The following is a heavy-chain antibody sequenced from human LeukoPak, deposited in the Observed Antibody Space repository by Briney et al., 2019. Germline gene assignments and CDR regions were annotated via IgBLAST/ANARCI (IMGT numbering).Heavy chain of an antibody. CDR2: INHSGST. CDR1: GGSFSGYY. D-gene: IGHD6-6*01. J-gene: IGHJ3*02. CDR3: ARRPSSSPGRRVRNDAFDI. V-gene: IGHV4-34*01. Sequence: PSETLSLTCAVYGGSFSGYYWSWIRQPPGKGLEWIGEINHSGSTNYNPSLKSRVTISVDTSKNQFSLKLSSVTAADTAVYYCARRPSSSPGRRVRNDAFDIWGQGTMVTVSS.